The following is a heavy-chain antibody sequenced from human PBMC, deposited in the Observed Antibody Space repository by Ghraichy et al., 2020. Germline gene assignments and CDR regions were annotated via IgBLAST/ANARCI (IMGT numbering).Heavy chain of an antibody. D-gene: IGHD3-10*01. J-gene: IGHJ6*02. CDR1: EFSFNRNW. CDR3: ARDKSFYYAMDV. Sequence: GGSLRLSCAGSEFSFNRNWMHWVRQAPGKGLDWVSRINTDGTVTRYADSVKGRFTISRDNAKKTLYLEMNSLRVEDTAVYYCARDKSFYYAMDVWGQGTTVTVSS. CDR2: INTDGTVT. V-gene: IGHV3-74*01.